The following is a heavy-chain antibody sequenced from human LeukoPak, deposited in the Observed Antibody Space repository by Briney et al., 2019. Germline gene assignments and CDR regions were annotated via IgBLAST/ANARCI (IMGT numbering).Heavy chain of an antibody. Sequence: GASVKVSCKASGYTFTSYGISWVQQAPGQGLEWMGWISAYNGNTNYAQKLQGRVTMTTDTSTSTAYMELRSLRSDDTAVYYCAREAHYYDSSGYYILRGFDPWGQGTLVTVSS. J-gene: IGHJ5*02. V-gene: IGHV1-18*01. CDR3: AREAHYYDSSGYYILRGFDP. CDR1: GYTFTSYG. D-gene: IGHD3-22*01. CDR2: ISAYNGNT.